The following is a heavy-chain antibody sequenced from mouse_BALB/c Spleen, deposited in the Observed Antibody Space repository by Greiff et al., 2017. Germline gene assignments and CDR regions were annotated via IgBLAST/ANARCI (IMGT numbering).Heavy chain of an antibody. CDR2: INPNNGGT. CDR1: GYTFTDYN. J-gene: IGHJ4*01. Sequence: VQLKESGPELVKPGASVKIPCKASGYTFTDYNMDWVKQSHGKSLEWIGDINPNNGGTIYNQKFKGKATLTVDKSSSTAYMELRSLTSEDTAVYYCARRRGVMDYWGQGTSVTVSS. CDR3: ARRRGVMDY. V-gene: IGHV1-18*01.